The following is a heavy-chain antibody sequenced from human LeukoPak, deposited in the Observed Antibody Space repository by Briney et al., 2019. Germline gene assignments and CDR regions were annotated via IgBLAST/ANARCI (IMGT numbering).Heavy chain of an antibody. V-gene: IGHV3-23*01. CDR1: GFTFSSYA. CDR2: ISGSGGST. CDR3: AKLGYWDIVVVPAAPVDP. J-gene: IGHJ5*02. Sequence: PGGSLRLSCAASGFTFSSYAMSWVRQAPGKGLEWVSAISGSGGSTYYADSVKGRFTIHRDNSKNTLYLQMNSLRAEDTAVYYCAKLGYWDIVVVPAAPVDPWGQGTLVTVSS. D-gene: IGHD2-2*01.